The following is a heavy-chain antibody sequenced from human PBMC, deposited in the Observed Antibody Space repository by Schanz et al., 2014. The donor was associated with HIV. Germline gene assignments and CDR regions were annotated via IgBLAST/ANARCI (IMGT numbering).Heavy chain of an antibody. CDR3: ARDRLHPGNGMDV. V-gene: IGHV3-30*03. J-gene: IGHJ6*02. Sequence: QVQLVESGGGVVQPGRSLKLSCAASGFTFSNYGMHWVRQAPGKGLEWVAVISYDGRNKYFGHSVKGRFTISRDNSKNTLYLQMKSLRPEDTAVYYCARDRLHPGNGMDVWGQGTTVTVSS. D-gene: IGHD4-4*01. CDR2: ISYDGRNK. CDR1: GFTFSNYG.